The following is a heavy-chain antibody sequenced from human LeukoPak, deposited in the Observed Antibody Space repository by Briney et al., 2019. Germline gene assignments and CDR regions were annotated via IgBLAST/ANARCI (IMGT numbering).Heavy chain of an antibody. CDR3: VKGTGTKYYYYGMDV. J-gene: IGHJ6*02. CDR2: ISSNGGST. V-gene: IGHV3-64D*06. D-gene: IGHD3/OR15-3a*01. CDR1: GFTFSSYA. Sequence: GGCLRLSCSASGFTFSSYAMHWVRQAPGKGLEYVSAISSNGGSTYYADSVNGRLTISRDNSKNTLYLQMSSLRAEDTAVYYCVKGTGTKYYYYGMDVWGQGTMVTVSS.